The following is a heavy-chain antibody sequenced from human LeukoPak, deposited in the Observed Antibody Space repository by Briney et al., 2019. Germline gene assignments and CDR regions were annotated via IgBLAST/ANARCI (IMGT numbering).Heavy chain of an antibody. CDR2: IYYSGST. J-gene: IGHJ2*01. CDR3: ARDMADIGPNWYFDL. D-gene: IGHD2-15*01. Sequence: PSETLSLTCSVSGGSISNYYWSWVRLPPGKALEWIGYIYYSGSTNYNPSLKSRVTISVDTSKNQFSLKLSSVTAADTAVYYCARDMADIGPNWYFDLWGRGTLVTVSS. V-gene: IGHV4-59*01. CDR1: GGSISNYY.